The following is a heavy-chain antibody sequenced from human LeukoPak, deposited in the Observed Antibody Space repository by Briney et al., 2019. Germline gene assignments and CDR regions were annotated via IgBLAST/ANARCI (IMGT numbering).Heavy chain of an antibody. CDR3: ARTGGITIFGVVISPAHFDY. D-gene: IGHD3-3*01. CDR2: INPNSGGT. Sequence: ASVKVSCKASGYTFTGYYMHWVRQAPGQGLEWMGWINPNSGGTNYAQKFQGRVTMTRNTSISTAYMELSSLRSEDTAVYYCARTGGITIFGVVISPAHFDYWGQGTLVTVSS. CDR1: GYTFTGYY. J-gene: IGHJ4*02. V-gene: IGHV1-2*02.